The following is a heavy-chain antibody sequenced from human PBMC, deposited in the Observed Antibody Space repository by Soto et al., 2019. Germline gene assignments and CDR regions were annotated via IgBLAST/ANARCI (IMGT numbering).Heavy chain of an antibody. V-gene: IGHV3-15*01. Sequence: PGGSLRLSCAASGFTFSNAWLSWVRQAPGKGLEWVGRIKSKTDGGTTDYTAPVKGGFTISRDDSKNTLYLQMNSLKIEDTAVYYCTTGSTSTKNYWGQGTLVTVSS. CDR1: GFTFSNAW. CDR3: TTGSTSTKNY. J-gene: IGHJ4*02. D-gene: IGHD6-6*01. CDR2: IKSKTDGGTT.